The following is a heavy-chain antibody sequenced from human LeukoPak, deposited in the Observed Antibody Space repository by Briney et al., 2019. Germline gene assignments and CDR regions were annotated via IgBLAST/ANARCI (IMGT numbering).Heavy chain of an antibody. D-gene: IGHD6-6*01. CDR3: ATASYSSSSPSPPNWFDP. Sequence: ASVKGSCKVSGYTRTELSMHWVRQAPGKGLEWMGGFDPEDGETIYAQKFQGRVTMTEDTSTDTAYLELSSLRSEDTAVYYCATASYSSSSPSPPNWFDPWGQGTLVTVAS. CDR1: GYTRTELS. J-gene: IGHJ5*02. CDR2: FDPEDGET. V-gene: IGHV1-24*01.